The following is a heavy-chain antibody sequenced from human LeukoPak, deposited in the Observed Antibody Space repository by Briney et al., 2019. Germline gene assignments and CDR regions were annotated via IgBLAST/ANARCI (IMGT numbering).Heavy chain of an antibody. J-gene: IGHJ4*02. CDR3: AKVGSGSYYYGSGSSHHFDY. D-gene: IGHD3-10*01. CDR1: GFTFSTYW. Sequence: GGSLSLSCAASGFTFSTYWMHGVPHAPGKGLVCGSGTNSNGRSTSYADSVKGRFTISRDNAKNTLYLQMDSLRAEDTAVYYCAKVGSGSYYYGSGSSHHFDYWGQGTLVTVSS. CDR2: TNSNGRST. V-gene: IGHV3-74*01.